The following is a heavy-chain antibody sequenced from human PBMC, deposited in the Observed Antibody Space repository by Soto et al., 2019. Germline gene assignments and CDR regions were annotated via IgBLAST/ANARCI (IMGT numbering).Heavy chain of an antibody. Sequence: QVQLQESGPGLVKPSETLSLTCTVSGGSISSYFWSWLRQPPGKGLEWIGYIYYTGSTNYNPSLKGLVTMSVDTSKHQFSRQLSFVNAADTAVYSCANFNWYFDLCGRGTLVTVSS. V-gene: IGHV4-59*01. CDR3: ANFNWYFDL. CDR1: GGSISSYF. J-gene: IGHJ2*01. CDR2: IYYTGST.